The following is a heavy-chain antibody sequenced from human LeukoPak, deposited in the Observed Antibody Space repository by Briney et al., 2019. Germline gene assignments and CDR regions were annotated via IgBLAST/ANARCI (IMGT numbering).Heavy chain of an antibody. J-gene: IGHJ4*02. CDR2: IFGADTT. V-gene: IGHV3-53*01. CDR3: ARGGEILDY. Sequence: PGGSLTLSCAATDFIVSDSHMSWVRQAPGRGLEWVSVIFGADTTFYADSVKGRFTISRDNLQNTVNLQMNSLRDDDTAVYYCARGGEILDYWGQGTQVTVSS. CDR1: DFIVSDSH. D-gene: IGHD3-16*01.